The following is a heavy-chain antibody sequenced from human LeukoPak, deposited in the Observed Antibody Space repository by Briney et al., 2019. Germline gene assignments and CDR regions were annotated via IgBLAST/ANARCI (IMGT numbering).Heavy chain of an antibody. Sequence: GSLRLSCAASGFTFSSDWMSWVRQAPGKGLEWVANIKQDGSEKYYVDSVKGRFTISRDNAKNSLYLQMNSLRAEDTAVYHCASAEYSSSGYYYYGMDVWGQGTTVTVSS. CDR1: GFTFSSDW. J-gene: IGHJ6*02. CDR2: IKQDGSEK. CDR3: ASAEYSSSGYYYYGMDV. V-gene: IGHV3-7*01. D-gene: IGHD6-13*01.